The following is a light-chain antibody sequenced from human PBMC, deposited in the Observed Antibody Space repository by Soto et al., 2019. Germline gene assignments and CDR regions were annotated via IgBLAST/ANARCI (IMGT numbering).Light chain of an antibody. CDR1: QSVSSSY. CDR3: QQYGSSLYT. V-gene: IGKV3-20*01. Sequence: EIVLTQSPGTLSLSPGERATLSCRASQSVSSSYLAWYQQKPGQAPRLLIYGASSRATGIPDRFSGSGSGTDFTLTISRLEAEDFAVYYCQQYGSSLYTFGQGTTLEIQ. CDR2: GAS. J-gene: IGKJ2*01.